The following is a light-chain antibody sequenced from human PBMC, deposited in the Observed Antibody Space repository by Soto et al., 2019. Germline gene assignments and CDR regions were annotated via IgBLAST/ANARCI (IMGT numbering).Light chain of an antibody. CDR1: NIGSKS. CDR3: QVWDSSSDHPYWV. Sequence: YELAQPPSVSVAPGQTARITCGGNNIGSKSVHWYQRKPGQAPVLVVYDDSDRPSGTPERFSGSNSGNTATLTISRVEAGDEADYYCQVWDSSSDHPYWVFGGGTKLTVL. J-gene: IGLJ3*02. CDR2: DDS. V-gene: IGLV3-21*02.